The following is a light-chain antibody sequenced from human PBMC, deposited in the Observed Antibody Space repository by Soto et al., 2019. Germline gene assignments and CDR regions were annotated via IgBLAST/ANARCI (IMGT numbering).Light chain of an antibody. CDR2: EVS. V-gene: IGLV2-14*01. CDR3: SSYTTSSTVV. CDR1: SSDVGAYNY. Sequence: QSVLTQPASVSGSRGQSITISCIGTSSDVGAYNYVSWYLQHPGKAPKLIIYEVSNRPSGVSNRFSGSKSGTTASLTISGLQAEDEADYYCSSYTTSSTVVFGGGTQLTVL. J-gene: IGLJ2*01.